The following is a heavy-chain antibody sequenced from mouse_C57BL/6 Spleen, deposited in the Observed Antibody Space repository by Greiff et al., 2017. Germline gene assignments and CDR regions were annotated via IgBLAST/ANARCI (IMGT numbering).Heavy chain of an antibody. D-gene: IGHD2-4*01. V-gene: IGHV1-5*01. Sequence: EVKLQQSVTVLARPGASVKMSCKTSGYTFTSYWMHWVKQRPGQGLEWIGAIYPGNSDTSYNQKFKGKAKLTAVTSASTAYMELSSLTNEDSAVYYCTRTDYDYDPAWFAYWSQGTLVTVSA. J-gene: IGHJ3*01. CDR1: GYTFTSYW. CDR2: IYPGNSDT. CDR3: TRTDYDYDPAWFAY.